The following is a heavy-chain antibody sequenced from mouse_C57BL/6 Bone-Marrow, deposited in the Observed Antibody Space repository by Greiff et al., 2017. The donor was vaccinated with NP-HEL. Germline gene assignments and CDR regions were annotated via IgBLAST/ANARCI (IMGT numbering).Heavy chain of an antibody. CDR3: ARGGYYGPYYAMDY. V-gene: IGHV5-4*03. Sequence: EVKLMESGGGLVKPGGSLKLSCAASGFTFSSYAMSWVRQTPEKRLEWVATISDGGSYTYYPDNVKGRFTISRDNAKNNLYLQMSHLKSEDTAMYYCARGGYYGPYYAMDYWGQGTSVTVSS. D-gene: IGHD1-1*01. J-gene: IGHJ4*01. CDR1: GFTFSSYA. CDR2: ISDGGSYT.